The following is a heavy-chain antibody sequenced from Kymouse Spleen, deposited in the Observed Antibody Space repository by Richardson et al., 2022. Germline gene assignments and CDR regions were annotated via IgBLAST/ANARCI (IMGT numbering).Heavy chain of an antibody. V-gene: IGHV3-9*01. J-gene: IGHJ5*02. Sequence: EVQLVESGGGLVQPGRSLRLSCAASGFTFDDYAMHWVRQAPGKGLEWVSGISWNSGSIGYADSVKGRFTISRDNAKNSLYLQMNSLRAEDTALYYCAKDGGFGEFLNWFDPWGQGTLVTVSS. CDR1: GFTFDDYA. CDR2: ISWNSGSI. D-gene: IGHD3-10*01. CDR3: AKDGGFGEFLNWFDP.